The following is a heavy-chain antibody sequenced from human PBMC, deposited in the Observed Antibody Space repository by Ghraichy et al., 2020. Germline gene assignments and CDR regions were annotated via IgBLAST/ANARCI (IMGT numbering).Heavy chain of an antibody. D-gene: IGHD3-10*01. CDR2: FSGSGGST. V-gene: IGHV3-23*01. J-gene: IGHJ4*02. CDR3: AKAPRVIRGPTEVYYFDY. CDR1: GFTFSSYA. Sequence: GGSLRLSCAASGFTFSSYAMSWVRQAPGKGLEWVSAFSGSGGSTYYADSVKGRFTISRDNSKNTLYLQMNSLRAEDTAVYYCAKAPRVIRGPTEVYYFDYWGQGTLVTVSS.